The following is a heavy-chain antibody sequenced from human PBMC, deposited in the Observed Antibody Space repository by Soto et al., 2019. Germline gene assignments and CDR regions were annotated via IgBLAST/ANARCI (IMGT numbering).Heavy chain of an antibody. J-gene: IGHJ4*02. Sequence: QVQLQESGPGLVKPSQTLSLTCTVSGGSISSGGYYWSSIRQHPGKGLEWIGYIYYSGSTYYNPSPKVRVTTSVDASKNVFSLTLTLVTAADPAVFHCVTQPDYWGRGTLVTVSS. D-gene: IGHD5-18*01. CDR2: IYYSGST. CDR1: GGSISSGGYY. CDR3: VTQPDY. V-gene: IGHV4-31*03.